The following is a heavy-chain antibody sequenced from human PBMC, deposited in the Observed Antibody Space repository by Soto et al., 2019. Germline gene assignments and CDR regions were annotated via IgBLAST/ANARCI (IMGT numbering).Heavy chain of an antibody. CDR2: IYYSGST. V-gene: IGHV4-31*03. CDR1: GGSISSGGYY. CDR3: AREESTAMVTFDY. Sequence: PSETLSLTCTVSGGSISSGGYYWSWIRQHPGKGLEWIGYIYYSGSTYYNPSLKSRVTISVDTSKNQFSLKLSSVTAADTAVYYCAREESTAMVTFDYWGQGTLVTVSS. D-gene: IGHD5-18*01. J-gene: IGHJ4*02.